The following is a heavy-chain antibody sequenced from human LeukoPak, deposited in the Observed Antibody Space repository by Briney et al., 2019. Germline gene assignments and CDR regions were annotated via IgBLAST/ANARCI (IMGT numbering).Heavy chain of an antibody. D-gene: IGHD1-1*01. CDR1: GGSITSYY. Sequence: SETLSLTCFVSGGSITSYYWSWIRQPPGKGLEWIGYIYYSGSTNYNPSLKSRVTISVDTSKNQFSLKLSSVTAADTAVYYCARDGPIQPFQHWGQGTLVTVSS. CDR2: IYYSGST. V-gene: IGHV4-59*01. J-gene: IGHJ1*01. CDR3: ARDGPIQPFQH.